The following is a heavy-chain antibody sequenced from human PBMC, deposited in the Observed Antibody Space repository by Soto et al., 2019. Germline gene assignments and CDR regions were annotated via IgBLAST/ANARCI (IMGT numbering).Heavy chain of an antibody. V-gene: IGHV4-39*01. CDR3: ARHYYDILTDYYIPVDYFDY. D-gene: IGHD3-9*01. J-gene: IGHJ4*02. CDR2: IYYIGST. Sequence: PSETLSLTCTVSGGSISSSSYYRGWIRQPPGKGLEWIGSIYYIGSTYYNPSLKSRVTISVDTSKNQFSLKLSSVTAADTAVYYCARHYYDILTDYYIPVDYFDYWGQGTLVTVSS. CDR1: GGSISSSSYY.